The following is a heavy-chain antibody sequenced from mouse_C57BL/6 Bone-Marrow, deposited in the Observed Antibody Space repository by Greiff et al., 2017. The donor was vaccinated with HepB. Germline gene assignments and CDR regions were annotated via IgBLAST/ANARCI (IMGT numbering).Heavy chain of an antibody. D-gene: IGHD2-4*01. CDR2: IDPSDSYT. V-gene: IGHV1-69*01. CDR1: GYTSTSNW. Sequence: VQLQQPGAELVMPGASGKLSCKAFGYTSTSNWRHGVKQRPGQGLEWTGEIDPSDSYTNYNQKFKGKSTLTVDKSSSTAYMQLSSLTSEDSAVYYCARHYYDYDEGFAYWGQGTLVTVSA. CDR3: ARHYYDYDEGFAY. J-gene: IGHJ3*01.